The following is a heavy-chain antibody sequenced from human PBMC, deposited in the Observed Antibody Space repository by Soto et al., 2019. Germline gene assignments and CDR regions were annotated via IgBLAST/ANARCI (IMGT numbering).Heavy chain of an antibody. CDR1: GGTFSTYA. D-gene: IGHD5-18*01. Sequence: QFQLVQSGAEVKKPESSVKVSCKAPGGTFSTYAISWVRQAPGQGLEWMGGIIPMFGTANYAQRLQDRVTITADESQNTAYMERSSLRSADTAVYFCASGIQLWLRRINNGYSGWGQGTLVTVSS. J-gene: IGHJ4*02. CDR2: IIPMFGTA. CDR3: ASGIQLWLRRINNGYSG. V-gene: IGHV1-69*12.